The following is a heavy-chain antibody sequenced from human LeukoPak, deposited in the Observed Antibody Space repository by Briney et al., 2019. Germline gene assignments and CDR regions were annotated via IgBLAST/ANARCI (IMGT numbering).Heavy chain of an antibody. D-gene: IGHD1-26*01. V-gene: IGHV3-74*01. J-gene: IGHJ4*02. CDR1: GFTFSSYW. CDR2: ISSDGSST. CDR3: TRGLYGSPGDY. Sequence: GGSLSLSCAASGFTFSSYWMHWVRQAPGKGLVWVSRISSDGSSTNYADSVKGRFTISRDNAKNTLYLQMNSLRAEEKAVYYCTRGLYGSPGDYWGQGTLVTVSS.